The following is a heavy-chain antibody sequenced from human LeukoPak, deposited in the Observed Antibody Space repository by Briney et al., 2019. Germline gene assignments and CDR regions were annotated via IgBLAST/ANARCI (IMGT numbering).Heavy chain of an antibody. V-gene: IGHV3-73*01. CDR3: TRHGMVRGVIYYYYYMDV. Sequence: TGGSLRLSCAASGFTFSGSAMHWVRQASGKGLEWVGRIRSKANSYATAYAASVKGRFTISRDDSKNTAYLQMNSLKTEDTAVYYCTRHGMVRGVIYYYYYMDVWGKGTTVTVSS. D-gene: IGHD3-10*01. J-gene: IGHJ6*03. CDR1: GFTFSGSA. CDR2: IRSKANSYAT.